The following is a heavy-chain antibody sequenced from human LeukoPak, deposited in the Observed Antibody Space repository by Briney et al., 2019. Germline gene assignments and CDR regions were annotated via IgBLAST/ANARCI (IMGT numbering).Heavy chain of an antibody. Sequence: GGSPRLSCAASGFTLSSYAMSWVRQAPGKGLEWVSAISGSGGSTYYADSVKGRFTISRDNSKNTLYLQMNSLRAKDTAVYYCATGHPKGAFDYWGQGTLVTVSS. CDR2: ISGSGGST. CDR3: ATGHPKGAFDY. V-gene: IGHV3-23*01. D-gene: IGHD3-16*01. CDR1: GFTLSSYA. J-gene: IGHJ4*02.